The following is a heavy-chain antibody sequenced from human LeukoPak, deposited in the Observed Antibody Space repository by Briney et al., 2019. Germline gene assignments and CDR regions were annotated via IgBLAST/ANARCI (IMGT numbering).Heavy chain of an antibody. CDR1: GFTVSSNY. CDR3: ARVSSYGSGSYYHYYFDY. V-gene: IGHV3-53*01. D-gene: IGHD3-10*01. CDR2: IYSGGTT. Sequence: GGSLRLSCAASGFTVSSNYMSWVRQAPGKGLEWVSVIYSGGTTSYADSVKGRSTISRDNSKNTLYLQINSLRAEDTAVYYCARVSSYGSGSYYHYYFDYWGQGTLVTVSS. J-gene: IGHJ4*02.